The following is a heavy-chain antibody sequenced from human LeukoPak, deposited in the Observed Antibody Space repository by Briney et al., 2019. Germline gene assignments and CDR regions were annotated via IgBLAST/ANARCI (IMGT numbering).Heavy chain of an antibody. J-gene: IGHJ5*02. CDR2: IYTSGST. D-gene: IGHD5-18*01. CDR3: ARTWIQLWFPKYNWFDP. V-gene: IGHV4-61*02. Sequence: SQTLSLTCTVSGNSISSGDYYWSWIRQPAGKGLEWIGRIYTSGSTTYNPSLKSRVTISGDTSENQFSLRLSSVTAADTAVYYCARTWIQLWFPKYNWFDPWGQGTLVTVSS. CDR1: GNSISSGDYY.